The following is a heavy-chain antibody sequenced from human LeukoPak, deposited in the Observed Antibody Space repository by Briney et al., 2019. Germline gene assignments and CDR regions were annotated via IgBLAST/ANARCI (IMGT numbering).Heavy chain of an antibody. CDR1: GFTFSGSA. CDR2: IRSKVNNYAT. J-gene: IGHJ4*02. D-gene: IGHD2-15*01. Sequence: GGSLRLSCAASGFTFSGSAMHWVRQASGKGLEWVGRIRSKVNNYATTYTASVRGRFTISRDDSKNTAYLQLNSLKTEDTAVYYCARHQGAGGSGVDYWGQGTLVTVSS. V-gene: IGHV3-73*01. CDR3: ARHQGAGGSGVDY.